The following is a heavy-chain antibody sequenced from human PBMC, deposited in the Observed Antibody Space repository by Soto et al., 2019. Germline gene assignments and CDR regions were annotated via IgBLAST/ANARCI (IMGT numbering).Heavy chain of an antibody. Sequence: GGSLRLCCAASGFTLSSYAMHWVRQAPGKGLEYVSAISSNGGSTYYANSVKGRFTISRDNSKNTLYLQMGSLRAEDMAVYYCARPNYCSGGSCYFQHWGQGTLVTVSS. CDR3: ARPNYCSGGSCYFQH. V-gene: IGHV3-64*01. J-gene: IGHJ1*01. CDR1: GFTLSSYA. D-gene: IGHD2-15*01. CDR2: ISSNGGST.